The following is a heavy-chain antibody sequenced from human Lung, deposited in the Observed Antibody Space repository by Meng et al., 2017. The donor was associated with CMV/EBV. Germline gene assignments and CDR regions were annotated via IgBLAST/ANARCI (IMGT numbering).Heavy chain of an antibody. CDR1: GFTFGDYA. D-gene: IGHD6-6*01. V-gene: IGHV3-49*04. J-gene: IGHJ4*02. Sequence: LTCAASGFTFGDYAMNWVRQAPGEGLEWVGFIRSRAYGGTTDYAASVKGRFTISRDDSKNIAYLQMNTLKIEDIAVYYCTRDIYAWGAARPLNDYWGQGXVVTVSS. CDR3: TRDIYAWGAARPLNDY. CDR2: IRSRAYGGTT.